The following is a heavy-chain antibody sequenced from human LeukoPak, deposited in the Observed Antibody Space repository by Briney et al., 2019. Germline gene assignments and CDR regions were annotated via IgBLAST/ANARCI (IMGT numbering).Heavy chain of an antibody. V-gene: IGHV1-2*02. J-gene: IGHJ4*02. D-gene: IGHD1-14*01. CDR2: INPNSGGT. CDR1: GYTFTGYY. CDR3: ARLAGDFDY. Sequence: ASVKVSCKASGYTFTGYYIHWARQAPGQGLEWMGWINPNSGGTNYAQKFQGRVTMTRDTSIGTAYMELSRLRSDDTAVYYCARLAGDFDYWGQGTLVTVSS.